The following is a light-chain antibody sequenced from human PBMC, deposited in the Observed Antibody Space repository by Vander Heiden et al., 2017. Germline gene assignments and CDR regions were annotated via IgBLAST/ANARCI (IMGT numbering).Light chain of an antibody. Sequence: QSALPQPASRSGSPGQSITISCTGTSSDSGDHDHVSWYQQHPGKVPKVIIYEVSKRPSGVSNRFSGSKSGNTASLTISGLQAEDDADYYCCSYTRSSTLVFGTGTKVTAL. CDR2: EVS. CDR3: CSYTRSSTLV. CDR1: SSDSGDHDH. J-gene: IGLJ1*01. V-gene: IGLV2-14*01.